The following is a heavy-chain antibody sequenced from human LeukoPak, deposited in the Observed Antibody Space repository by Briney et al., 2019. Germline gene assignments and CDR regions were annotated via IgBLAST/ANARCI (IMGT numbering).Heavy chain of an antibody. V-gene: IGHV3-30*18. D-gene: IGHD6-13*01. CDR3: VKDRRSSWTFDN. Sequence: PGNSLRLSCAASGFTFSSNAMHWVRQASGKGLEWVAVISYDVGNKYYADSVKGRFTISRDNSKNTLYLQMNSLRTEDTAVYYCVKDRRSSWTFDNRGQGTLVTVSS. CDR1: GFTFSSNA. CDR2: ISYDVGNK. J-gene: IGHJ4*02.